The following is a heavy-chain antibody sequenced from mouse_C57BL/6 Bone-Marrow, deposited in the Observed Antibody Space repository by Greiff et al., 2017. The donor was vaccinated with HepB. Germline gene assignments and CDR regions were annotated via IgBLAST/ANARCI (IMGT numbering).Heavy chain of an antibody. CDR1: GYTFTDYN. CDR3: AGLLPPLPMDY. J-gene: IGHJ4*01. D-gene: IGHD2-3*01. CDR2: INPNNGGT. Sequence: VQLKQSGPELVKPGASVKMSCKASGYTFTDYNMHWVKQSHGKSLEWIGYINPNNGGTSYNQKFKGKATLTVNKSSSTAYMELRSLTSEDSAVYYCAGLLPPLPMDYWGQGTSVTVSS. V-gene: IGHV1-22*01.